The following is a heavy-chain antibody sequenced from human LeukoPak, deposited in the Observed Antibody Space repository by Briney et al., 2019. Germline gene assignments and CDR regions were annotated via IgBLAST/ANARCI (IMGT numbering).Heavy chain of an antibody. CDR2: ISGSGGST. CDR1: GFTFSSYA. CDR3: AKGLGYCSGGSCYNENYYYYMDV. J-gene: IGHJ6*03. D-gene: IGHD2-15*01. Sequence: GGSLRLSCAASGFTFSSYAMSWVRQAPGKGLEWVSAISGSGGSTYYADSVKGRFTISRDNSKNTLYLQMNSLRAEDTAVYYCAKGLGYCSGGSCYNENYYYYMDVWGKGTTVTVSS. V-gene: IGHV3-23*01.